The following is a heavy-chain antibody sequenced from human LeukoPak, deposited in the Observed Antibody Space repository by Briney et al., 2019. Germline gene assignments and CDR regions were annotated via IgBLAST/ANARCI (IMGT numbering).Heavy chain of an antibody. Sequence: GASVKVSCKASGYTFTSYGISWVRQAPGQGLEWMGWISAYNGNTNYAQKLQGRVTMTTDTSTSTAYMELRSLRSDDTAVYYCARDFKATRPRGYSYGRRGTSDYWGQGTLVTVSS. D-gene: IGHD5-18*01. CDR3: ARDFKATRPRGYSYGRRGTSDY. V-gene: IGHV1-18*01. CDR2: ISAYNGNT. CDR1: GYTFTSYG. J-gene: IGHJ4*02.